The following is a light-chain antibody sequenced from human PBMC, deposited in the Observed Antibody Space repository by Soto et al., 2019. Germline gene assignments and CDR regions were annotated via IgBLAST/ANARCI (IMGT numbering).Light chain of an antibody. CDR2: GAS. Sequence: EMGVTQSPGTLSLSPGERATLSCRASQSISSNLAWYQQKPGQAPRLLIYGASTRATGIPARFSGSGSGTEFTLTISSLQSEDFAVYYCQQYNNWPRPFGQRTKVAIK. J-gene: IGKJ1*01. V-gene: IGKV3-15*01. CDR1: QSISSN. CDR3: QQYNNWPRP.